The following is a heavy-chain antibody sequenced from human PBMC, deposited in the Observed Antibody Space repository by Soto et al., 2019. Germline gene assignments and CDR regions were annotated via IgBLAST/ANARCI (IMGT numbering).Heavy chain of an antibody. V-gene: IGHV4-59*01. J-gene: IGHJ4*02. CDR3: ARAQMVLSRSYFDS. Sequence: XETLSLPCTVSGGSIGNFYWGWIRQPPGKGLEWIGYISYSGNTNYNPSLKSRVSISVDTSKNQLSLNLTSVTAADTAVYYCARAQMVLSRSYFDSWGQGTPVTVSS. CDR2: ISYSGNT. CDR1: GGSIGNFY. D-gene: IGHD2-8*01.